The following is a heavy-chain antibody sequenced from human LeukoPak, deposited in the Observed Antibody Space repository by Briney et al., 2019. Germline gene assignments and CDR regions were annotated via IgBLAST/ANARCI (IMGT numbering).Heavy chain of an antibody. CDR1: GSTLTGYY. CDR3: ARRGARYSYGPNWFDP. J-gene: IGHJ5*02. D-gene: IGHD5-18*01. V-gene: IGHV1-8*02. Sequence: ASVKVSCKASGSTLTGYYIHWVRQAPGQGLEWMGWMNPNSGNTGYAQKFQGRVTMTRNTSISTAYMELSSLRSEDTAVYYCARRGARYSYGPNWFDPWGQGTLVTVSS. CDR2: MNPNSGNT.